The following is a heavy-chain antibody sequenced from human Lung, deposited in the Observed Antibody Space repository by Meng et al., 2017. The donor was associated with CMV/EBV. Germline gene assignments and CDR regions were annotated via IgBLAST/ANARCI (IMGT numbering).Heavy chain of an antibody. Sequence: GESLKISCAASGFTFSSYAMTWVRQAPGKGLEWVSSVSGSGSSTYYASSLRGRLTTSRDSSKNTLFLQINSLTIADTAVYYCARGFSQYSTQNFFDPWGQGTLVTVSS. J-gene: IGHJ5*02. CDR1: GFTFSSYA. D-gene: IGHD6-13*01. CDR2: VSGSGSST. V-gene: IGHV3-23*01. CDR3: ARGFSQYSTQNFFDP.